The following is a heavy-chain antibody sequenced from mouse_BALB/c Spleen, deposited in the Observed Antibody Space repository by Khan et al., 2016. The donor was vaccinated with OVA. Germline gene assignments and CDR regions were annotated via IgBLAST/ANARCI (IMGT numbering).Heavy chain of an antibody. CDR2: IDPENGDT. D-gene: IGHD2-1*01. CDR3: TAAKLALYCAS. V-gene: IGHV14-4*02. CDR1: GFNIKDYY. Sequence: VQLQQSGAELVRPGASVKLSCTASGFNIKDYYIHWVKQRPQRGLEWIGWIDPENGDTEYAPKFQGKATMTADTSSNTAYLHLSGLTSEDTAVCFCTAAKLALYCASWGQGNLVTVSA. J-gene: IGHJ3*01.